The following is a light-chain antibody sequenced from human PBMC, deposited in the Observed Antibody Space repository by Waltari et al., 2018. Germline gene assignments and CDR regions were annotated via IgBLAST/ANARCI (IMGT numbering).Light chain of an antibody. CDR3: ASWDYSLNGVV. V-gene: IGLV1-44*01. J-gene: IGLJ2*01. CDR2: SNS. Sequence: QPVVTQPPSASGTSGQRVTISFPGSSSTTERNPVTWYQQVPGRAPKLLIPSNSHRPSGVRDRCSASTSGRSASLAISGLQSDDEGNYYCASWDYSLNGVVYGGGTKLTVL. CDR1: SSTTERNP.